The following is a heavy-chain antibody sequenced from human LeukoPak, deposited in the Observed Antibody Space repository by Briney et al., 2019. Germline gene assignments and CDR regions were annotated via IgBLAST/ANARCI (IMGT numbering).Heavy chain of an antibody. V-gene: IGHV3-48*04. CDR3: ARDVVVPAAMWDY. J-gene: IGHJ4*02. CDR2: ISSSSSTI. Sequence: GGSLRLSCAASGFTFSSYAMHWVRQAPGKGLEWVSYISSSSSTIYYADSVKGRFTISRDNAKNSLYLQMNSLRAEDTAVYYCARDVVVPAAMWDYWGQGTLVTVSS. CDR1: GFTFSSYA. D-gene: IGHD2-2*01.